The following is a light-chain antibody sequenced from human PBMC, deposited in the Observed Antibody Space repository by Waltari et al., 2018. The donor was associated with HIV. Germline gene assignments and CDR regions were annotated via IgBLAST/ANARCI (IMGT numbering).Light chain of an antibody. V-gene: IGLV4-69*01. J-gene: IGLJ2*01. CDR2: RKSDGSH. Sequence: QLVPTQSPSASSSLGASVKPTCTLSSGHNSYPIAWHQQQPEKGHRYLMKRKSDGSHKKGDGSPDRFSGSSSGAERYFTISSLQSEDEADYYGPTWASGIRFFGGGTKLTVL. CDR1: SGHNSYP. CDR3: PTWASGIRF.